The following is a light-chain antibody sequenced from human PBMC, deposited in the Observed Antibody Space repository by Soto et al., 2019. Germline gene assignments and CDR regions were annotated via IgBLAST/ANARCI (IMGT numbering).Light chain of an antibody. V-gene: IGKV3-15*01. Sequence: EIVMTQSPVAVYVSPGERATLSCRASQSIATNLAWYQLKPGQAPRLLFYGASNRATGVPARFTGSGSVTEFTLTISSLQSDDFAVYSCQQYDNWPTPFGGGTKVDI. CDR1: QSIATN. J-gene: IGKJ4*01. CDR2: GAS. CDR3: QQYDNWPTP.